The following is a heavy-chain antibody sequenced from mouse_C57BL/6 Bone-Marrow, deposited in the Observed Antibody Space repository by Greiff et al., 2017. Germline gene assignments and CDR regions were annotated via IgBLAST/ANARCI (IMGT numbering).Heavy chain of an antibody. Sequence: QVQLKQSGAELARPGASVKLSCKASGYTFTSYGISWVKQRTGQGLEWIGEIYPRSGNTYYNEKFKGKATLTADKSSSTAYMELRSLTSEDTAVYFGAPIYYGNYPYYFDYWDQGTTLTVSS. CDR1: GYTFTSYG. CDR2: IYPRSGNT. D-gene: IGHD2-1*01. V-gene: IGHV1-81*01. J-gene: IGHJ2*01. CDR3: APIYYGNYPYYFDY.